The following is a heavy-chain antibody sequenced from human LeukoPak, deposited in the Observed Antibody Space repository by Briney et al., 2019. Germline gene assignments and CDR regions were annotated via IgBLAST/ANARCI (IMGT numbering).Heavy chain of an antibody. CDR1: GGSISSGSYY. V-gene: IGHV4-61*02. CDR3: AGTLGYYFDY. Sequence: SETLSLTCTVSGGSISSGSYYWSWIRQPAGKGLGWIGRIYTSGSTNYNPSLKSRVTISVDTSKNQSSLKLSSVTAADTAVYYCAGTLGYYFDYWGQGTLVTVSS. J-gene: IGHJ4*02. CDR2: IYTSGST. D-gene: IGHD7-27*01.